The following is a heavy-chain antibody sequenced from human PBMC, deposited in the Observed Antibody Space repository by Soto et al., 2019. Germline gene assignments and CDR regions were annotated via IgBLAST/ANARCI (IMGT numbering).Heavy chain of an antibody. V-gene: IGHV3-9*01. CDR3: AKDISVYYYCYMDV. Sequence: GGSLGLSCADSGFTFDDYAMLWVRQAPGKGLEWVSGISWNSGSIGYADSVKGRFTISRDNAKNSLYLQMNSLRAEDTALYYCAKDISVYYYCYMDVWGKGTTVTVSS. CDR1: GFTFDDYA. CDR2: ISWNSGSI. J-gene: IGHJ6*03.